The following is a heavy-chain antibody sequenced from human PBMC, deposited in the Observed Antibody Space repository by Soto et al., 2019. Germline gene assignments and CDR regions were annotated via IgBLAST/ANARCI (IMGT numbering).Heavy chain of an antibody. CDR3: ARPQAAPRLIHFYYGMGV. J-gene: IGHJ6*02. CDR1: GGSVSSDGYY. CDR2: IFYSGIT. Sequence: QVQLQESGPGLVKPSETLSLTCTVSGGSVSSDGYYWTWIRQPPGKGLEWIGYIFYSGITNYNPFLKGRGPVSVGTSRNQFSLKLGSGAAADTAVYYCARPQAAPRLIHFYYGMGVWGQGTTVTVFS. D-gene: IGHD3-22*01. V-gene: IGHV4-61*08.